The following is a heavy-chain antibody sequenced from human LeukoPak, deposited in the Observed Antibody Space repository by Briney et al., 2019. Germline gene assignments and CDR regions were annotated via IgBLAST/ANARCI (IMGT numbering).Heavy chain of an antibody. D-gene: IGHD2-8*02. CDR3: ARTTGLFAMDV. V-gene: IGHV4-39*01. Sequence: SETLSLTCTVSGGSISSSTYYWGWIRQSPGKGLEWIGSIYYSGSTYYNPSLKSRVTISVDTSKNQFSLRLSSVTAADTAVYYCARTTGLFAMDVWGQGTTVTVSS. CDR2: IYYSGST. J-gene: IGHJ6*02. CDR1: GGSISSSTYY.